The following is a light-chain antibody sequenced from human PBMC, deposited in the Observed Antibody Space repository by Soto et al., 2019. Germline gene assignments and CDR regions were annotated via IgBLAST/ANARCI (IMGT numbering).Light chain of an antibody. V-gene: IGKV3-11*01. J-gene: IGKJ1*01. CDR1: QSVSAY. CDR3: QQRGNWPRT. CDR2: DAS. Sequence: EIVLTQSPDTLSLSPGERATLSCRASQSVSAYLAWYQQQPGQAPRLLIYDASNRATGIPGRFSGSGSGTDFTLTISSLEPEDFAVYYCQQRGNWPRTFGQGTKVDI.